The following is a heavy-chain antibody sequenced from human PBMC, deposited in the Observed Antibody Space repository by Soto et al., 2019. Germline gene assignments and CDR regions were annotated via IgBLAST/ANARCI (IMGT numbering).Heavy chain of an antibody. CDR3: ARDSSSGESYFDY. V-gene: IGHV4-61*08. J-gene: IGHJ4*02. Sequence: SETLSLTCAVSGGSISSGGYSWSWIRQPPGKGLEWIGYIYYSGSTNYNPSLKSRVTISVDTSKNQFSLKLSSATAADTAVYYCARDSSSGESYFDYWGQGTLVTVSS. CDR2: IYYSGST. D-gene: IGHD6-13*01. CDR1: GGSISSGGYS.